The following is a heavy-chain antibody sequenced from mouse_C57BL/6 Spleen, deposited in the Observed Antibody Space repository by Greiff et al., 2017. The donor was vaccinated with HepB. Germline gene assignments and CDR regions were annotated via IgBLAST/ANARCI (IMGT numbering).Heavy chain of an antibody. V-gene: IGHV1-69*01. CDR1: GYTFTSYW. Sequence: VQLQQPGAELVMPGASVKLSCKASGYTFTSYWMHWVKQRPGQGLEWIGEIDPSDSYTNYNQKFKGKSTLTVDKSSSTAYMQLSSLTSEDSAVYYGARSYYGSSYPAWFAYWGQGTLVTVSA. D-gene: IGHD1-1*01. CDR2: IDPSDSYT. CDR3: ARSYYGSSYPAWFAY. J-gene: IGHJ3*01.